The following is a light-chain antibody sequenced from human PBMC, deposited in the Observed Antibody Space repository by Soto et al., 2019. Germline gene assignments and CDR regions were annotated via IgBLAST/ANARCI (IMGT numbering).Light chain of an antibody. CDR1: QGIKDY. CDR3: QQRSNWPPWT. CDR2: GAS. V-gene: IGKV3-11*01. Sequence: EIVMTQSPATLSVSTGERATLSFRASQGIKDYVAWFQQKPGQAPRLLIYGASTRATAIPDRFSGSGSGTDFTLTISSLEPEDFAVYYCQQRSNWPPWTFGQGTKVDIK. J-gene: IGKJ1*01.